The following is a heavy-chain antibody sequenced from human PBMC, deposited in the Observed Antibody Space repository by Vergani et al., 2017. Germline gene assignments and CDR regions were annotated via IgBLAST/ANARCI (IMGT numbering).Heavy chain of an antibody. V-gene: IGHV1-69*08. CDR1: GATFRSNT. Sequence: QVQLVQSGAEVKKPGSSVKVSCKASGATFRSNTISWVRQVPGQGLEWMGRIIPVLGKTKYAQDFQGRLTITADTSTSTAYMELSSLRSEDTAVYYCARGIIGVVTAYYYYYMDVWGKGTTVTVSS. CDR2: IIPVLGKT. D-gene: IGHD3-3*01. CDR3: ARGIIGVVTAYYYYYMDV. J-gene: IGHJ6*03.